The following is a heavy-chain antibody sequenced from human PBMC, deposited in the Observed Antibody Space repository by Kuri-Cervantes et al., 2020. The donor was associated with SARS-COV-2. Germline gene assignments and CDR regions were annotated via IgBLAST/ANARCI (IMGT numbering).Heavy chain of an antibody. J-gene: IGHJ5*02. D-gene: IGHD6-13*01. CDR1: GGSFSGYY. V-gene: IGHV4-34*01. CDR3: AGGGRIAAAGTSKGDWFDP. Sequence: SQTLSLTCAVYGGSFSGYYWSWIRQPPGKGLEWIGEINHSGSTNYNPSLKSRVTISVDTSKNQFSLKLSSVTAADTAVYYCAGGGRIAAAGTSKGDWFDPWGQGTLVTVSS. CDR2: INHSGST.